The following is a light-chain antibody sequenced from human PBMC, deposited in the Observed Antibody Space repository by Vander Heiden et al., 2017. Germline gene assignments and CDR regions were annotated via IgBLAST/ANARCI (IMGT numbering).Light chain of an antibody. V-gene: IGKV3-20*01. CDR2: GAS. J-gene: IGKJ2*01. Sequence: EILLTQSPGTLSLSPGESATLSCRASQSVNNKYLAWYQQKPGQAPRVLIYGASSRATGIPVRFSGSGSGTDFTLTISRLEPEDFAVYSCQQYGSSPFTFGQGTKLEIK. CDR1: QSVNNKY. CDR3: QQYGSSPFT.